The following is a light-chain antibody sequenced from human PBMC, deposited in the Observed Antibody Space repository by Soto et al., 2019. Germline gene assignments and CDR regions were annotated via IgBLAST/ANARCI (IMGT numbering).Light chain of an antibody. CDR1: SSNIGARYD. CDR3: QSYDNILRGWV. CDR2: GNN. J-gene: IGLJ3*02. Sequence: QPVLTQPPSVSGAPGQRVTISCTGSSSNIGARYDVHWYQQLPGTAPKLLIYGNNKRPSGVPDRFSGSTSGTSASLAITGLQADDEADYYCQSYDNILRGWVFGGGTKLTVL. V-gene: IGLV1-40*01.